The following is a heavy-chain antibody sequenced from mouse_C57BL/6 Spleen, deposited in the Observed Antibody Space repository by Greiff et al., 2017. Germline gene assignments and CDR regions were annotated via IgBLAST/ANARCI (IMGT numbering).Heavy chain of an antibody. CDR3: ATHEEVDDYPEFAY. J-gene: IGHJ3*01. V-gene: IGHV1-62-2*01. D-gene: IGHD2-4*01. CDR1: GYTFTEYT. Sequence: QVQLQQSGAELVKPGASVKLSCKASGYTFTEYTIHWVKQRPGQGLEWIGWFYPGSGSIKYNEKFKDKATLTVDKSSSTAYMERSRLTSEDSAVYFCATHEEVDDYPEFAYWGQGTLVTVSA. CDR2: FYPGSGSI.